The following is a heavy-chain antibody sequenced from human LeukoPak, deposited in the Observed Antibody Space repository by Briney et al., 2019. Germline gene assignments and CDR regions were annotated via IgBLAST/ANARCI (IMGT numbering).Heavy chain of an antibody. CDR3: AAKSAHYYDSRGYYLNWFDR. V-gene: IGHV4-34*01. CDR1: GGSFSGYY. J-gene: IGHJ5*02. Sequence: SETLSLTCAVYGGSFSGYYWSWIRQPPGKGLEWIGEIDHSGSTNYIPSLKSRVTISVDTSKNQFSLKLSSVTAADTAVYYCAAKSAHYYDSRGYYLNWFDRWGQGTLVTVSS. D-gene: IGHD3-22*01. CDR2: IDHSGST.